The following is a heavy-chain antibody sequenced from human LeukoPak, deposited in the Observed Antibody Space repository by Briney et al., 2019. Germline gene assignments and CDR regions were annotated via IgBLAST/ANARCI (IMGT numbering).Heavy chain of an antibody. D-gene: IGHD6-13*01. J-gene: IGHJ4*02. CDR1: RFTFSSYG. Sequence: GGSLRLSCAASRFTFSSYGMHWVRQAPGKGLEWVAVISYDGSNKYYADSVKGRFTIPRDNSKNTLYLQMNSLRAEDTAVYYCAKGAIAAADVFDYWGQGTLVTVSS. V-gene: IGHV3-30*18. CDR2: ISYDGSNK. CDR3: AKGAIAAADVFDY.